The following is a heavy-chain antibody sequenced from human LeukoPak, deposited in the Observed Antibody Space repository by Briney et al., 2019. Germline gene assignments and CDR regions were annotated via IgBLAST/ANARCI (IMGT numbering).Heavy chain of an antibody. Sequence: GGSLRLSCAASGFTFTSYAMSWVRQAPGKGLEWVSVISGSGGSAYYADSVKGRFTISSDNSKNTLYLQMNSLRAEDTAVYYCAKDMKWELLPGYMDVWGKGTTVTVSS. D-gene: IGHD1-26*01. J-gene: IGHJ6*03. CDR1: GFTFTSYA. CDR3: AKDMKWELLPGYMDV. CDR2: ISGSGGSA. V-gene: IGHV3-23*01.